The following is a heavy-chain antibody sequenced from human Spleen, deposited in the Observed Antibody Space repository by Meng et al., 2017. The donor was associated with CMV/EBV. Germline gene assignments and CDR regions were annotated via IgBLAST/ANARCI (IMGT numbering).Heavy chain of an antibody. Sequence: GGSLRLSCEASGFPFSTYTMHWVRQAPGKGLEWVSSISSRRSYIHYRDSVKGRFTISRDNAKTSVSLQMNSLRAEDTALYFCARERLCQPLWGDALDIWGQGTMVTVSS. CDR3: ARERLCQPLWGDALDI. D-gene: IGHD3-10*01. CDR1: GFPFSTYT. V-gene: IGHV3-21*01. J-gene: IGHJ3*02. CDR2: ISSRRSYI.